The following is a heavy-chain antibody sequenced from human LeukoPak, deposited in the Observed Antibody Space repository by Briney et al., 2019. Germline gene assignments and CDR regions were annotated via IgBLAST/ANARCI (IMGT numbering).Heavy chain of an antibody. V-gene: IGHV3-7*01. CDR1: GFTFDSFW. D-gene: IGHD2-8*01. Sequence: GGSLRLSCAASGFTFDSFWMTWVRQVPGKGLEWVANIKEDGSEENYVDSVKGRFTISRDNARNSLYLQMNSLGDEDTAVYYCARGRMLASWGQGTLVTVSS. CDR2: IKEDGSEE. CDR3: ARGRMLAS. J-gene: IGHJ4*02.